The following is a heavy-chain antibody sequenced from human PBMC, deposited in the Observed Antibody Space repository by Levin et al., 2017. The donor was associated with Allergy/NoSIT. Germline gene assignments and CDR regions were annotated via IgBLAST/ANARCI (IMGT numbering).Heavy chain of an antibody. CDR1: GGSIRGNSYY. CDR2: VYYSGST. D-gene: IGHD4-23*01. J-gene: IGHJ4*02. V-gene: IGHV4-39*07. CDR3: ARNQTGGFFDY. Sequence: PSETLSLTCSVSGGSIRGNSYYWGWIRQTPGKGLEWIGSVYYSGSTHYNPSLKSRLTISVDTSKNHFSLQLRSVTAADTAVYYCARNQTGGFFDYWGQGVLIAVSS.